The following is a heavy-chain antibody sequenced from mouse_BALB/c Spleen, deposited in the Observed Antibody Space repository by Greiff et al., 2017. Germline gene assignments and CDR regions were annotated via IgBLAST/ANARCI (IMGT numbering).Heavy chain of an antibody. CDR2: IWGDGST. CDR1: GFSLTGYG. Sequence: VQRVESGPGLVAPSQSLSITCTVSGFSLTGYGVNWVRQPPGKGLEWLGMIWGDGSTDYNSALKSRLSISKDNSKSQVFLKMNSLQTDDTARYYSARDRMGYARSRHYYALEDCGVGASVTVSS. D-gene: IGHD2-2*01. J-gene: IGHJ4*01. CDR3: ARDRMGYARSRHYYALED. V-gene: IGHV2-6-7*01.